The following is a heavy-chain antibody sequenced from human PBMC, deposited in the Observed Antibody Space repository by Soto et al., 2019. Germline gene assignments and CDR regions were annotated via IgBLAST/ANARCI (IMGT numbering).Heavy chain of an antibody. J-gene: IGHJ3*02. CDR1: GYTFTSYG. CDR3: ARVTDYYDSSGHRISAFDI. Sequence: ASVKVSCKASGYTFTSYGISWVRQAPGQGLEWMGWIIAYNGNTNYAQKLQGRFTMTTDTSTRTAYMELRSLRSDDTAGYYCARVTDYYDSSGHRISAFDIWGQGTMVTVS. CDR2: IIAYNGNT. D-gene: IGHD3-22*01. V-gene: IGHV1-18*01.